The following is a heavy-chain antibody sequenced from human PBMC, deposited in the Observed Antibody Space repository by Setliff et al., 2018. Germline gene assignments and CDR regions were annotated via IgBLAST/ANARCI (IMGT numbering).Heavy chain of an antibody. V-gene: IGHV1-69*06. CDR1: GGTFSSYA. CDR2: IIPIFGTA. CDR3: ARSDHLVVDGFDV. J-gene: IGHJ3*01. D-gene: IGHD3-16*01. Sequence: ASVKVSCKASGGTFSSYAISWVRQAPGQGLEWMGRIIPIFGTANYAQKFQGRVTITADKSITTAYMELSRLTSDDMAVYFCARSDHLVVDGFDVWGQGTMVTVSS.